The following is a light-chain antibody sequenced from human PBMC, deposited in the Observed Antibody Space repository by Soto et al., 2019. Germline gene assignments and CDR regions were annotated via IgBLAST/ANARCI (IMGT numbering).Light chain of an antibody. CDR2: GAS. Sequence: DIQMTQSPSTLSVSVGDRVTITCRASQSISSWLAWYQQKPGKAPKLLISGASSLESGVPSRFSGSGSGTEFTLTISSLQPDDFATYYCQQYDSYSYSFGQGTKLEIK. CDR3: QQYDSYSYS. J-gene: IGKJ2*01. CDR1: QSISSW. V-gene: IGKV1-5*01.